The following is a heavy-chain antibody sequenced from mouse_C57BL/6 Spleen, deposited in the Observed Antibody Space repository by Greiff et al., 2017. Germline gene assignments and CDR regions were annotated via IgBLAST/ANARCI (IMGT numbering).Heavy chain of an antibody. CDR1: GYTFTSSW. Sequence: QVQLQQPGAELVRPGTSVKLSCKASGYTFTSSWMNWVKQRPGKGLEWIGVIDPSDSYTNYNQKFKGKATLTVDTSSSTAYMQFSSLTSEDSAVYSCARRGNEGFAYWGQGTMVTVSA. CDR3: ARRGNEGFAY. D-gene: IGHD2-1*01. J-gene: IGHJ3*01. V-gene: IGHV1-59*01. CDR2: IDPSDSYT.